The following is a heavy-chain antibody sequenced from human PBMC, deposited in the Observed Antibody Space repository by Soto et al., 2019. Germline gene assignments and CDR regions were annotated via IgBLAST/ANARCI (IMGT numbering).Heavy chain of an antibody. J-gene: IGHJ5*02. CDR3: GRDLTSNANCIDP. CDR2: IYYTGKT. CDR1: GDYIHVGGYY. D-gene: IGHD2-2*01. Sequence: SDTLSLTCSVSGDYIHVGGYYWTWIRQRPGKGLEWMGYIYYTGKTYYNPSLESRLTMSVDRSKNQFSLRLTSVTAADTAVYFCGRDLTSNANCIDPWGQGTLVTVSS. V-gene: IGHV4-30-4*02.